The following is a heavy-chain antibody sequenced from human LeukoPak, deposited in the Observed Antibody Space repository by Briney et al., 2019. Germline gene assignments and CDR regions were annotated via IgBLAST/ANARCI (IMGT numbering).Heavy chain of an antibody. V-gene: IGHV4-39*07. D-gene: IGHD6-13*01. Sequence: PSETLSLTCTVSGGSISSSSYYWGWIRQPPGKGLEWIGSIYYSGSTYYNPSLKSRVTISVDTSKNQFSLKLSSVTAADTAVYYCARVWYSSTPSPYYFDYWGQGTLVTVSS. CDR2: IYYSGST. J-gene: IGHJ4*02. CDR1: GGSISSSSYY. CDR3: ARVWYSSTPSPYYFDY.